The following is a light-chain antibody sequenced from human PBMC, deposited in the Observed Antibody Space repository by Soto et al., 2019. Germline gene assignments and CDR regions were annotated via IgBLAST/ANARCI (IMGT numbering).Light chain of an antibody. Sequence: EIVLTQSPGTLSLSPGERATLSCRASQSVSRYFAWYQQKPGQAPRLLIYDASNRATGIPARFSGSGSGTDFTLTISRLEPEDFAVYSCQQYGSSPLTFGGGTKVDIK. V-gene: IGKV3-20*01. CDR2: DAS. CDR3: QQYGSSPLT. J-gene: IGKJ4*01. CDR1: QSVSRY.